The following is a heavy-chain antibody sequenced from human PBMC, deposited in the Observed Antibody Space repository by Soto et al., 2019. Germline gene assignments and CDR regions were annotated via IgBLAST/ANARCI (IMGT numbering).Heavy chain of an antibody. J-gene: IGHJ4*02. V-gene: IGHV3-30-3*01. D-gene: IGHD2-2*02. CDR2: ISHDASIT. CDR3: VRGVVAAKPDYFDY. CDR1: GFTFSSYA. Sequence: QVQLVESGGGVVQPGRSLRLSCAASGFTFSSYAMHWVRQAPGKGLEWVAVISHDASITAYPDSVKGRFTISRDNSKNTLYLQLNSLRPDDTAVYHCVRGVVAAKPDYFDYWGQGSLVTVSS.